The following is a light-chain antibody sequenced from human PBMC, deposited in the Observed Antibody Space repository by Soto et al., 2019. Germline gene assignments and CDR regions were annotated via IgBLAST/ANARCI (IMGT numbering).Light chain of an antibody. J-gene: IGLJ1*01. Sequence: QSALTQPASVSGSPGQSITISCTGTSSDVGGYNYVSWYQQHPGKAPKLMIYEVSNRPSGVSNRFSGSKSGNTASLTISGLQAEEGADYYCSSYTSSSTPVFGTGTKATVL. CDR3: SSYTSSSTPV. CDR2: EVS. CDR1: SSDVGGYNY. V-gene: IGLV2-14*01.